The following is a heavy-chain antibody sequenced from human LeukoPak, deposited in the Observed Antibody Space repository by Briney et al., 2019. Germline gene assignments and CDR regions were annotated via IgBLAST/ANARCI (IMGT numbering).Heavy chain of an antibody. V-gene: IGHV5-51*01. Sequence: GESLKISCKDSGYNFTSNWIGWVRQLPGKGLDWMGIIYPGDSDTRYSPSFQGQVTISADKSISTAYLQWSSLKASDTAMYYCARSMVRGLPYYYGMDVWGQGTTVTVSS. CDR3: ARSMVRGLPYYYGMDV. D-gene: IGHD3-10*01. CDR2: IYPGDSDT. J-gene: IGHJ6*02. CDR1: GYNFTSNW.